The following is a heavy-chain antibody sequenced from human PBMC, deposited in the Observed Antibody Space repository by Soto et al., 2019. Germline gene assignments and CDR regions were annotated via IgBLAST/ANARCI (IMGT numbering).Heavy chain of an antibody. J-gene: IGHJ4*02. CDR1: GFTFSSYA. CDR3: AGTYYYDSRGNPHNDY. D-gene: IGHD3-22*01. V-gene: IGHV3-23*01. Sequence: EVQLLESGGGLVQPGGSLRLSCAASGFTFSSYAMSWVRQAPGKGLEWVSAISGSGGSTYYADSVKGRFTISRDNSKNTLYLQMNSLRAEDTAVYYCAGTYYYDSRGNPHNDYWGQGTLVTVSS. CDR2: ISGSGGST.